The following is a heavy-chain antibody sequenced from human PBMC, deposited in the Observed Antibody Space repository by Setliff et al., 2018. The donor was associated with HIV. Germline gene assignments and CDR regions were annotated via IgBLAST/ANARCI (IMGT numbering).Heavy chain of an antibody. V-gene: IGHV1-69*05. CDR3: ARQNYEGNSWDI. Sequence: SVKVSCKASGGTFSSYAISWVRQAPGQGLEWMGGIIPIFGTANYAQKFEGRVTITTDESTSTAYVELSSLRSEDAAVYYCARQNYEGNSWDIWGQGTMVT. J-gene: IGHJ3*02. CDR2: IIPIFGTA. D-gene: IGHD1-7*01. CDR1: GGTFSSYA.